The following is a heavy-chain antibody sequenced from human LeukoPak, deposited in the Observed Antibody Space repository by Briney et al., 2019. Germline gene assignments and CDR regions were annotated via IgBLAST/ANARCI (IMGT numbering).Heavy chain of an antibody. D-gene: IGHD5-18*01. V-gene: IGHV4-59*01. J-gene: IGHJ4*02. Sequence: ETQSLTCTVSGRFIISYCWGWIRLPAGEGLEWIGYIYYTGATYYNPSLKSRVTISLDTYKNQFSLMLSSMTDADAAVYYCARAGYSYGTGYYFDYWGQGALVTVSS. CDR3: ARAGYSYGTGYYFDY. CDR2: IYYTGAT. CDR1: GRFIISYC.